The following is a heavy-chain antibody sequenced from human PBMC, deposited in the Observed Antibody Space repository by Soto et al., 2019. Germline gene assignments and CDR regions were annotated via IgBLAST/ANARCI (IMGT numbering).Heavy chain of an antibody. CDR2: IYPGDSDT. V-gene: IGHV5-51*01. J-gene: IGHJ6*02. Sequence: GESLKISCKGSGYNFNRYWIGWVRQMPGKGLEWMGVIYPGDSDTRYSPSLQGQVTISADKSSSAAYLQWSSLQASDTATYYCARLSIVVVPAAIEEYYYGMDVWGQGTTVTVSS. CDR1: GYNFNRYW. D-gene: IGHD2-2*02. CDR3: ARLSIVVVPAAIEEYYYGMDV.